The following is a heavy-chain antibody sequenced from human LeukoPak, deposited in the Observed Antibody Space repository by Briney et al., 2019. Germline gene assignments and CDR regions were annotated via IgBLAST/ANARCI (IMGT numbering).Heavy chain of an antibody. V-gene: IGHV1-69*04. CDR2: IIPVVNIT. CDR1: GGTFSSSA. J-gene: IGHJ6*02. CDR3: ARDQGLTAPPPYGLDV. Sequence: ASVKVSCKTSGGTFSSSAITWVRQAPGQGLEWMGRIIPVVNITSYAQKFQGRVTITADTSTSTVYMELSSLRSEETAVYYCARDQGLTAPPPYGLDVWGQGTRV. D-gene: IGHD4/OR15-4a*01.